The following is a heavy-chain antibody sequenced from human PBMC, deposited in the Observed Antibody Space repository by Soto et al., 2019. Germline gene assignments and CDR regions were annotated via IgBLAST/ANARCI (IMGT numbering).Heavy chain of an antibody. V-gene: IGHV4-59*08. J-gene: IGHJ5*02. Sequence: SETLSLTCTVSVGSISSYYWSWIRQPPGKGLEWIGYIYYSGSTNYNPSLKSRVTISVDTSKNQFSLKLSSVTAADTAVYYCARAEGYCSGGSCYPNWFDPWGQGTLVTVSS. CDR1: VGSISSYY. D-gene: IGHD2-15*01. CDR2: IYYSGST. CDR3: ARAEGYCSGGSCYPNWFDP.